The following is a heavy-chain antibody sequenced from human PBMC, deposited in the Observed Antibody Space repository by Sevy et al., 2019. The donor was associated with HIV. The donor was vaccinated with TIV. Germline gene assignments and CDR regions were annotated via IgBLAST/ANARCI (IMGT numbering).Heavy chain of an antibody. Sequence: SETLSLTCTVSGGSISSSSYYWGWIRQPPGKGLEWIGSIYYSGSTYYNPSLKSRVTISVDTSKNQFSLKLSSVTAADTAVYYCARRPQGLQLDYWGQGTLVTVSS. CDR3: ARRPQGLQLDY. V-gene: IGHV4-39*01. J-gene: IGHJ4*02. CDR1: GGSISSSSYY. CDR2: IYYSGST. D-gene: IGHD5-12*01.